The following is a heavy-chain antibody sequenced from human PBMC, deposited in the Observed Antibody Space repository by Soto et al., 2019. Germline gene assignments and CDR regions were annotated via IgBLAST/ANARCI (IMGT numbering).Heavy chain of an antibody. V-gene: IGHV3-53*01. CDR3: VTWLEREHAYDV. CDR1: GLTVSGQKY. J-gene: IGHJ3*01. Sequence: DVQLVESGGGLMQPGESLRLSCAASGLTVSGQKYVAWVRQAPGKWLEWVSALYDVDGSFYADSVKGRFTTSSDSSKTTVYLQMDGLRPDDTAVYSCVTWLEREHAYDVWGQGTMVTVSS. CDR2: LYDVDGS. D-gene: IGHD1-1*01.